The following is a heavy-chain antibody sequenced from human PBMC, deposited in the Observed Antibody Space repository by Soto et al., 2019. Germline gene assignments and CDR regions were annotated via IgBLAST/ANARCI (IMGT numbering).Heavy chain of an antibody. CDR1: GFTFSSYG. V-gene: IGHV3-30*18. J-gene: IGHJ6*02. D-gene: IGHD6-19*01. Sequence: GGSLRLSCAASGFTFSSYGMHWVRQAPGKWLEWVAVISYDGSNKYYAESVKGRFTISRDNSKNTLYLQMNSLRAEDTAVYYCAKDGRRAVALAYYYYDMDVWGQGTTVTVS. CDR3: AKDGRRAVALAYYYYDMDV. CDR2: ISYDGSNK.